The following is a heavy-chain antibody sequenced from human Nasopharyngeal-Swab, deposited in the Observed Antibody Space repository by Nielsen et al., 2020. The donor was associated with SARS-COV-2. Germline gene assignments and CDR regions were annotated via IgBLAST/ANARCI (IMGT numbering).Heavy chain of an antibody. V-gene: IGHV3-64D*06. CDR3: ARERGLVPAATPWFDP. J-gene: IGHJ5*02. Sequence: VRQAPGKGLEYVSAISSNGGSTYYADSVKGRFTISRDNSKNTLYLQMSSLRAEDTAVYYCARERGLVPAATPWFDPWGQGTLVTVSS. D-gene: IGHD2-2*01. CDR2: ISSNGGST.